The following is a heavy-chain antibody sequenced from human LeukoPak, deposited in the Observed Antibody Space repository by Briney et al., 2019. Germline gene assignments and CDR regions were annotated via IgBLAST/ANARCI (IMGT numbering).Heavy chain of an antibody. V-gene: IGHV1-8*03. CDR1: GYTFTSYD. D-gene: IGHD5-12*01. CDR2: MDPNSGST. J-gene: IGHJ4*02. CDR3: ARGRSTGYPYYFEY. Sequence: ASVKVSCKASGYTFTSYDINWVRQTTGQGLEWIGWMDPNSGSTGDAQKFQGRVTITRNTSISTAYMELSGLRSEDTAVYYCARGRSTGYPYYFEYWGQGTLVTVSS.